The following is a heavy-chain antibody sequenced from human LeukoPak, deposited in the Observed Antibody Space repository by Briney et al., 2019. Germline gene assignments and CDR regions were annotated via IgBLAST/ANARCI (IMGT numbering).Heavy chain of an antibody. CDR3: AIGHYDFWSGYYGYYYYYYMDV. J-gene: IGHJ6*03. D-gene: IGHD3-3*01. V-gene: IGHV1-8*03. CDR1: GYTFTSYD. CDR2: MNPNSGNT. Sequence: ASVKVSCKASGYTFTSYDINWVRQATGQGLEWMGWMNPNSGNTGYAQKFQGRVTITRNTSISTAYMELSSPRSEDTAVYYCAIGHYDFWSGYYGYYYYYYMDVWGKGTTVTVSS.